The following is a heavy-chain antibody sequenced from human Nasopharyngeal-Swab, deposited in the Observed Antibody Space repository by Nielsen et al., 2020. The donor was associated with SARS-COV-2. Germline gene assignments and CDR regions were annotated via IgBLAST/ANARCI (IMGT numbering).Heavy chain of an antibody. CDR2: IKQDGSEK. D-gene: IGHD6-19*01. J-gene: IGHJ6*02. CDR1: GFTFSSYA. CDR3: AREGTGVAGIWVHYYYYYGMDV. Sequence: GESLKISCAASGFTFSSYAMSWVRQAPGKGLEWVANIKQDGSEKYYVDSVKGRFTISRDNAKNSLYLQMNSLRAEDTAVYYCAREGTGVAGIWVHYYYYYGMDVWGQGTTVTVSS. V-gene: IGHV3-7*01.